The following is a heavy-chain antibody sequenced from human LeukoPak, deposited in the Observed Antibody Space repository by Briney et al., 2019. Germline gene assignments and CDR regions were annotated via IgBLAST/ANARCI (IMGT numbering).Heavy chain of an antibody. CDR1: GFIFRNYA. CDR2: ITGSGDTT. J-gene: IGHJ4*02. D-gene: IGHD3-9*01. CDR3: AKWGDYDILTGYYVSDF. V-gene: IGHV3-23*01. Sequence: QRGPSLRLSCAASGFIFRNYAMGSVRQPPGKGLEWVSAITGSGDTTYYADSVKGRFTISRDNSKNTLYVEMNTLRAEDTAVYYCAKWGDYDILTGYYVSDFWGQGTLVTVSS.